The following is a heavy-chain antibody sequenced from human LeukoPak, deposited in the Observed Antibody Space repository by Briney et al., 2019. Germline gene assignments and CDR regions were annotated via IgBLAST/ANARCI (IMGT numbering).Heavy chain of an antibody. Sequence: ASVKVSCKASGYTFTSYDINWVRQATGQGLEWMGWMNPNSGNTGYAQKFQGRVTMTRNTSISTAYMELSSLRSEDTAVYYCARAVNYYDSSDYYSPADYWGQGTLVTVSS. J-gene: IGHJ4*02. CDR1: GYTFTSYD. D-gene: IGHD3-22*01. V-gene: IGHV1-8*01. CDR2: MNPNSGNT. CDR3: ARAVNYYDSSDYYSPADY.